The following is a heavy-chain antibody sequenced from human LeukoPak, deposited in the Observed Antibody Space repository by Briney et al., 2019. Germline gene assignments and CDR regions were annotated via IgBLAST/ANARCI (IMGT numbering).Heavy chain of an antibody. Sequence: KPSETLSLTCTVSGGSMSSSSYFWGWIRQPPGKGLEWIGTIYYSGSTYYHPSLKSRVTISVDTSKNQFSLKLNSVTAADTAVYYCAVAGVRYYDSSGLYAFDFWDQGTMVTVSS. CDR2: IYYSGST. CDR3: AVAGVRYYDSSGLYAFDF. D-gene: IGHD3-22*01. CDR1: GGSMSSSSYF. J-gene: IGHJ3*01. V-gene: IGHV4-39*01.